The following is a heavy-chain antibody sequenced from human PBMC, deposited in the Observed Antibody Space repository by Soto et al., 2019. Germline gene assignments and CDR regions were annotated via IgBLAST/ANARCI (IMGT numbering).Heavy chain of an antibody. D-gene: IGHD3-10*01. V-gene: IGHV3-48*02. CDR1: GFTFSSYN. CDR3: ARDTNFWSGHRRITMVRGVFDC. CDR2: ISSSSSTI. J-gene: IGHJ4*02. Sequence: GGSLRLSCAASGFTFSSYNMYWVRQAPGKGLEWVSYISSSSSTIYYADSVKGRFTISRDNAKNSLYLQMNSLRDEDTAVYYCARDTNFWSGHRRITMVRGVFDCWGQGTLVTVSS.